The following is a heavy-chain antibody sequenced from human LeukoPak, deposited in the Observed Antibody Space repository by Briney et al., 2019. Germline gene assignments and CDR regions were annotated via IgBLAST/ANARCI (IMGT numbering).Heavy chain of an antibody. CDR1: GGSISSSSYY. CDR2: IYYSGST. J-gene: IGHJ5*02. V-gene: IGHV4-39*01. CDR3: ARLDWEHNWFDP. D-gene: IGHD1-26*01. Sequence: SETLSLTCTVSGGSISSSSYYWGWIRQPPGKGLEWIGSIYYSGSTYYNPSLKSRVTISVDTSKNQFSLKLSSVTAADTAVYYSARLDWEHNWFDPWGQGTLVTVFS.